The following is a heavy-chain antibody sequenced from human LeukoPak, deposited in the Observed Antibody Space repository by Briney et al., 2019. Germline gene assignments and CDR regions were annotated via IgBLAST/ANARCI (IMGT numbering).Heavy chain of an antibody. CDR1: GGSISSSSYD. Sequence: PSETLSLTCTVSGGSISSSSYDWGWLRQPPGKGLEWVGSIYYSGSTYYNPSLKSRVTISVDTSKNQFSLKLSSVTAADTAVYYCARQRPGYYDILSHFDYWGQGTLVTVSS. D-gene: IGHD3-9*01. CDR2: IYYSGST. V-gene: IGHV4-39*01. J-gene: IGHJ4*02. CDR3: ARQRPGYYDILSHFDY.